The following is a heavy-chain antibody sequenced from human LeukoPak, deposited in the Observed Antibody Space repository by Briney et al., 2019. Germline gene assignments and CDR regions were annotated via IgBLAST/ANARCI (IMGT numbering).Heavy chain of an antibody. CDR3: ARDLMDLEWFVWDFDY. CDR2: INPNSGGT. V-gene: IGHV1-2*02. J-gene: IGHJ4*02. CDR1: GYTFTGYY. D-gene: IGHD3-3*01. Sequence: ASVKVSCKASGYTFTGYYMHSVRQAPGQGLEWMGWINPNSGGTSYAQKFQGRVTMTRDTSISTAYMELSRLRSDDTAVYYCARDLMDLEWFVWDFDYWGQGTLVTVSS.